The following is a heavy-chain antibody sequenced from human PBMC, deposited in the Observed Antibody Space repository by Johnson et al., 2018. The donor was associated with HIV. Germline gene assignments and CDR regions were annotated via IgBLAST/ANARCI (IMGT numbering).Heavy chain of an antibody. V-gene: IGHV3-20*04. D-gene: IGHD6-19*01. CDR3: ARDRRNRQWQRLDAFDI. CDR1: GFTFDDYG. J-gene: IGHJ3*02. CDR2: INWNGGST. Sequence: VQLVESGGGLVQPGRSLRLSCAASGFTFDDYGMNWVRQAPWKGLEWVSGINWNGGSTGYADSVKGRFTISRDNAKNSLHLQMNSLRAEETAFYYCARDRRNRQWQRLDAFDIWGQGTMVIVSS.